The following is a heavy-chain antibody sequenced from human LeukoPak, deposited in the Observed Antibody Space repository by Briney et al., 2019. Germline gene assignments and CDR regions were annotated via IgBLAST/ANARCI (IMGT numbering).Heavy chain of an antibody. V-gene: IGHV1-8*03. CDR2: MNPNSGNT. Sequence: GASVKVSCKASGYSFTSYDINWVREATGQGLEWMVWMNPNSGNTGYAQKFQGRVTITRNTSISTAYMELSSLRSEDTAVYYCARALLTSDAFDIWGQGTMVTVSS. CDR3: ARALLTSDAFDI. D-gene: IGHD1-26*01. J-gene: IGHJ3*02. CDR1: GYSFTSYD.